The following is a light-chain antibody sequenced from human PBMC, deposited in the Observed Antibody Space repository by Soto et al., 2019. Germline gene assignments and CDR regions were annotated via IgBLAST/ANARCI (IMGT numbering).Light chain of an antibody. V-gene: IGKV2-30*01. CDR1: QGLVFRDGNTF. CDR2: QVS. Sequence: DVVLTQSPLSLPVTLGQPASISCRSSQGLVFRDGNTFLSWIQQRPGHSPRRLIYQVSKRDSGVPDRFSGSGSGTDFTLRISRVEAEDVGIYYCLQATHWPLTFGGGTRVEI. J-gene: IGKJ4*01. CDR3: LQATHWPLT.